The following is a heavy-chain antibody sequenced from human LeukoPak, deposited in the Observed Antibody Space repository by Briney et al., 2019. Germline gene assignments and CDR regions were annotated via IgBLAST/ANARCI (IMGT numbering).Heavy chain of an antibody. V-gene: IGHV4-39*01. D-gene: IGHD3-10*01. CDR1: GGSISSSSYY. CDR2: IYYSGST. J-gene: IGHJ3*02. Sequence: SETLSLTCTVSGGSISSSSYYWGWIRQPPGKGLEWIGSIYYSGSTYYNPSLKSRVTISVDTSKNQFSLKLSSVTAADTAVYYCARTLLWFGAFDIWGQGTMVTVSS. CDR3: ARTLLWFGAFDI.